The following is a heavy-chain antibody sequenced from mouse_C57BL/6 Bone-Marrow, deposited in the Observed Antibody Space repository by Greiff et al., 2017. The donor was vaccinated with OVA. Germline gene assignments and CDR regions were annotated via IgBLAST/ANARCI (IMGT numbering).Heavy chain of an antibody. CDR2: INPSNGGT. J-gene: IGHJ4*01. CDR3: ARSGDGYYLYYAMDY. D-gene: IGHD2-3*01. CDR1: GYTFTSYW. Sequence: QVQLQQPGPELVKPGASVKLSCKASGYTFTSYWMHWVKQRPGQGLEWIGNINPSNGGTNYNEKFKSKATLTVDKSSSTAYMQLSSLTSEDSAVYYCARSGDGYYLYYAMDYWGQGTSVTVSS. V-gene: IGHV1-53*01.